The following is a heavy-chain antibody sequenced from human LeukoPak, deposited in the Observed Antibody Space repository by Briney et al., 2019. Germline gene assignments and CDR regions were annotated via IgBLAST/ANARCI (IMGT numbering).Heavy chain of an antibody. CDR3: AKVLSRALDY. Sequence: GGSLRPSCAASGFTFSSYSMNWVRQAPGKGLEWVSSISSSSSYIYYADSVKGRFTISRDNSKNTLYLQMNSLRAEDTAIYYCAKVLSRALDYWGQGTLVTVSS. J-gene: IGHJ4*02. CDR2: ISSSSSYI. CDR1: GFTFSSYS. D-gene: IGHD2-2*01. V-gene: IGHV3-21*04.